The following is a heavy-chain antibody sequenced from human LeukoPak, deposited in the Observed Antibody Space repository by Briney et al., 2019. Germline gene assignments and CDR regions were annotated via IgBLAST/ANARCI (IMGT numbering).Heavy chain of an antibody. CDR1: GGSFSGYY. V-gene: IGHV4-34*01. D-gene: IGHD2-2*01. Sequence: SETLSLTCAVYGGSFSGYYWNWIRQPPGKGLEWIGEINHSGSTNYNPSLKSRVTISVDTSKNQFSLKLSSVTAADTAVYYCASVSGCSSTSCYNWFDPWGQGTLVTVSS. J-gene: IGHJ5*02. CDR2: INHSGST. CDR3: ASVSGCSSTSCYNWFDP.